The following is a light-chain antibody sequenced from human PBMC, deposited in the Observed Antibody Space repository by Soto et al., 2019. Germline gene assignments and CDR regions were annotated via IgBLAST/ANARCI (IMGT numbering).Light chain of an antibody. CDR1: QGISSY. Sequence: AIRMTQSPSSFSASTGDGVTITCRASQGISSYLAWYQQKPGKAPKFLIYAASTLQSGVPSRFSGSGSGTDFTLTISCLQSEDFATYYCQQYDSYPRTFGQGTKVEIK. CDR2: AAS. CDR3: QQYDSYPRT. V-gene: IGKV1-8*01. J-gene: IGKJ1*01.